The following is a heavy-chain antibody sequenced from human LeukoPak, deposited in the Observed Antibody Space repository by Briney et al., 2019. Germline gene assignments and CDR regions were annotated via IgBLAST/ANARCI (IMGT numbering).Heavy chain of an antibody. CDR3: EPTAMVSAY. J-gene: IGHJ4*02. Sequence: ETLSLTCTVSGGSISSSSYYWGWVRQAPGKGLEWVSYISSSSSTIYYADSVKGRFTISRDNAKNSLYLQMNSLRAEDTAVYYCEPTAMVSAYWGQGTLVTVSS. V-gene: IGHV3-48*01. CDR1: GGSISSSSYY. CDR2: ISSSSSTI. D-gene: IGHD5-18*01.